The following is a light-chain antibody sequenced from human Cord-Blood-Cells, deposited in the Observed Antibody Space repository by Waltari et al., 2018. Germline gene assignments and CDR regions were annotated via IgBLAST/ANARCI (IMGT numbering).Light chain of an antibody. J-gene: IGLJ1*01. CDR3: CSYAGSYTKG. CDR1: SRAVGGFNY. V-gene: IGLV2-11*01. Sequence: QSALTQPRSASGSPGQSVTISCTGTSRAVGGFNYVPWYQQHPGKAPKLLIYDVRKRPSGVPDRFSGSKSGNTASRTISGLQAEDEADYYCCSYAGSYTKGFGTGTKVTVL. CDR2: DVR.